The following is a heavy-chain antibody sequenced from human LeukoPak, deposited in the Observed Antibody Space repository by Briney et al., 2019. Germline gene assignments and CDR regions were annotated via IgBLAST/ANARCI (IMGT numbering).Heavy chain of an antibody. Sequence: GGFLRLSCAASGFTFSTYAMSWVRQAPGKGLEWVSGISAGGGTTYYAESVKGRFTISRDNSKNTLYLEVSCLRAGDTAVYYCAKDRDGGSNTRAKGFDSWGQGTLVIVSS. D-gene: IGHD3-16*01. CDR3: AKDRDGGSNTRAKGFDS. V-gene: IGHV3-23*01. J-gene: IGHJ4*02. CDR2: ISAGGGTT. CDR1: GFTFSTYA.